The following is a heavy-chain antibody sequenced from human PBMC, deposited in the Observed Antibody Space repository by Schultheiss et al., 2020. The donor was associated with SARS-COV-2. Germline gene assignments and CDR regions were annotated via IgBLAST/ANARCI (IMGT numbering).Heavy chain of an antibody. CDR2: ISGSASST. Sequence: GGSLRLSCAASGFTFSDYVMHWVRQAPGKGLEWVSAISGSASSTYYADSVKGRFTISRDNAKNSLYLQMNSLRDEDTAVYYCARDRDSYYYYYGMDVWGQGTTVTVSS. V-gene: IGHV3-48*02. CDR3: ARDRDSYYYYYGMDV. J-gene: IGHJ6*02. D-gene: IGHD3-10*01. CDR1: GFTFSDYV.